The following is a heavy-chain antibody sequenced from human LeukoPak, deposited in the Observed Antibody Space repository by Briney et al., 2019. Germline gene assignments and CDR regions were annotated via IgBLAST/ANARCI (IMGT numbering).Heavy chain of an antibody. Sequence: QAGGSLRLSCAASGFTFSSYEMNWVRQAPGKGREWVSYISSSGSTIYYADSVKGRFTISRDNAKNSLYLQMNSLRAEDTAVYYCARAPRRRITMIVVASHFDYWGQGTLVTVSS. J-gene: IGHJ4*02. CDR1: GFTFSSYE. V-gene: IGHV3-48*03. CDR2: ISSSGSTI. CDR3: ARAPRRRITMIVVASHFDY. D-gene: IGHD3-22*01.